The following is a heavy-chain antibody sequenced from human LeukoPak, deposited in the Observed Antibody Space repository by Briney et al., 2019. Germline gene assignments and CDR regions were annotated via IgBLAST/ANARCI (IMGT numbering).Heavy chain of an antibody. V-gene: IGHV3-64D*06. CDR2: ISGSGNGGSI. D-gene: IGHD3-16*01. CDR3: VKDFGRVRGTPDS. J-gene: IGHJ4*02. CDR1: GFVFSIYT. Sequence: GGSLRLSCSASGFVFSIYTMYWVRQAPGKGPEYVSTISGSGNGGSIYYADSVKGRFTISRDDSKSILHLQMNGLRSEDTAVYYCVKDFGRVRGTPDSWGQGTLVAVSS.